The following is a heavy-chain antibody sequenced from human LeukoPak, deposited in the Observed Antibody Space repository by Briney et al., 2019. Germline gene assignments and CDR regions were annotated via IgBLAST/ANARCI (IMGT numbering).Heavy chain of an antibody. CDR3: ARGGSLGLGEFNEDYMDV. CDR2: ISGSGGST. D-gene: IGHD3-10*01. Sequence: PGGSLRLSCAASGFTFSSYAMSWVRQAPGKGLEWVSAISGSGGSTYYADSVKGRFTISRDNSKNTLYLQMNSLRAEDTAVYYCARGGSLGLGEFNEDYMDVWGKGTSVTVSS. J-gene: IGHJ6*03. CDR1: GFTFSSYA. V-gene: IGHV3-23*01.